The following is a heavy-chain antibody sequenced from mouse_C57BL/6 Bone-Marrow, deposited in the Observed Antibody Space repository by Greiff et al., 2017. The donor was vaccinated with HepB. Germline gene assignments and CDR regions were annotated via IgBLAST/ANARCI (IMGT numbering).Heavy chain of an antibody. CDR1: GYSITSGYY. D-gene: IGHD2-4*01. J-gene: IGHJ3*01. V-gene: IGHV3-6*01. Sequence: EVKLVESGPGLVKPSQSLSLTCSVTGYSITSGYYWNWIRQFPGNKLEWMGYISYDGSNNYNPSLKNRISITRDTSKNQFFLKLNSVTTEDTATYYCARESLYDYDAWFAYWGQGTLVTVSA. CDR2: ISYDGSN. CDR3: ARESLYDYDAWFAY.